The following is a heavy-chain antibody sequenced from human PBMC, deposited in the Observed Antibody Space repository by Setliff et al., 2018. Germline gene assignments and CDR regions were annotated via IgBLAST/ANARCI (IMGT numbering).Heavy chain of an antibody. D-gene: IGHD6-19*01. V-gene: IGHV4-38-2*02. Sequence: SETLSLTCTVSGYSISSGHYWGWIRQPPGKGLEWIGSIYHSGSANYNPSLKSRVTMSIDTSKNQFSLKLNSVTAADMAVYYCAREQWLDPPGYYYMDVWAKGTTVTVSS. CDR1: GYSISSGHY. J-gene: IGHJ6*03. CDR2: IYHSGSA. CDR3: AREQWLDPPGYYYMDV.